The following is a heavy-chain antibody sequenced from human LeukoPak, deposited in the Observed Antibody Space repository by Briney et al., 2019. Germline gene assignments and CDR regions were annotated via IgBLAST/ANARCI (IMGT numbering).Heavy chain of an antibody. Sequence: PGGSLRLSCAASGFTLSSYGMHWVRQAPGKGLEWVAVISYDGSNKYYADSVKGRFTISRDNSKNTLYLQMNSLRAEDKAVYYCAKDVSLGYFLEGLVDYWGQGTLVTVSS. CDR3: AKDVSLGYFLEGLVDY. J-gene: IGHJ4*02. CDR2: ISYDGSNK. CDR1: GFTLSSYG. D-gene: IGHD3-3*01. V-gene: IGHV3-30*18.